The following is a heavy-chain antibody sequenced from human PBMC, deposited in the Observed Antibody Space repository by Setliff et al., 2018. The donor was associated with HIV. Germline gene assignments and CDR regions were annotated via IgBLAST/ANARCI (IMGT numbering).Heavy chain of an antibody. J-gene: IGHJ6*02. CDR1: GYSFTNHW. V-gene: IGHV5-51*01. D-gene: IGHD6-19*01. CDR3: AKHLSPGSGWYSKARGMDV. Sequence: GESLKISCKGSGYSFTNHWIGWVRQMPGKGLECMGIIYPGDSDAIYSPSFQGQVTISADKSISTAYLQWSSLKASDTAMYYCAKHLSPGSGWYSKARGMDVWGQGTTVTVSS. CDR2: IYPGDSDA.